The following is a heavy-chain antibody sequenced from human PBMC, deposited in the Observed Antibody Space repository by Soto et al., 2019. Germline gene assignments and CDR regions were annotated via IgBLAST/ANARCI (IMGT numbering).Heavy chain of an antibody. V-gene: IGHV1-18*01. CDR3: SCDRGNYGDYYYYYYMDV. J-gene: IGHJ6*03. D-gene: IGHD4-17*01. Sequence: ASVKVSCKASGYTFTSYGISWVRQAPGQGLEWIGWISAYNSNTNYAQKNQGRVTMTTDTSTSTTYKEMRSLRSDDTTVYYCSCDRGNYGDYYYYYYMDVWGKGTTVTVSS. CDR2: ISAYNSNT. CDR1: GYTFTSYG.